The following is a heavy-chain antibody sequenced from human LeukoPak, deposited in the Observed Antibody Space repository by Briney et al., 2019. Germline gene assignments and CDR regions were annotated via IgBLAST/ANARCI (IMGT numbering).Heavy chain of an antibody. D-gene: IGHD1-14*01. CDR1: GGTFSSYA. CDR2: IIPIFGTA. V-gene: IGHV1-69*01. Sequence: ASVKVSCKASGGTFSSYAISWVRQAPGQGLEWMGGIIPIFGTANYAQKFQGRVTTTADESTSTAYMKLSSLRSEDTAVYYCARAEQNSTGYFDYWGQGTLVTVSS. J-gene: IGHJ4*02. CDR3: ARAEQNSTGYFDY.